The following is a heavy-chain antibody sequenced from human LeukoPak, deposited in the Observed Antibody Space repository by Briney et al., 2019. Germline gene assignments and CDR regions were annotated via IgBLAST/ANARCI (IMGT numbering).Heavy chain of an antibody. Sequence: WAPLKISCKGSGYRFTTYWIGWVRQLPGKGLGWMGIIYPGDSDTRYSPSFQGQVSISADKSISTAYLHWSSLKASDTAMYYCARRTDRSFWYLDYWGQGTLVTVSS. V-gene: IGHV5-51*01. CDR1: GYRFTTYW. CDR3: ARRTDRSFWYLDY. J-gene: IGHJ4*02. CDR2: IYPGDSDT.